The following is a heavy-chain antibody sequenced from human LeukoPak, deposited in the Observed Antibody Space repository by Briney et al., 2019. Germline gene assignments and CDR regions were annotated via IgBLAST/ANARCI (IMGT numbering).Heavy chain of an antibody. V-gene: IGHV3-23*01. J-gene: IGHJ4*02. CDR3: SKDPWDYDSSFYWRGDQFDD. CDR2: VGGNGSST. CDR1: GFIFRSYA. Sequence: GGSLRLSCATSGFIFRSYAMSWVRQAPGKGLEWVSAVGGNGSSTYYADSVKGRFTISRDNSKDTLYLQMTSLRVEDTAVYFCSKDPWDYDSSFYWRGDQFDDWGQGTLVTVSS. D-gene: IGHD3-22*01.